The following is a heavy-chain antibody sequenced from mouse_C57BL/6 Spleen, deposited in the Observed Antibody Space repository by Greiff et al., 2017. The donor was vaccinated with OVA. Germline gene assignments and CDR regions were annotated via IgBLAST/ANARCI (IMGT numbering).Heavy chain of an antibody. J-gene: IGHJ4*01. CDR3: ARLGYYGSSGYAMDD. CDR1: GYTFTSYW. CDR2: IHPNRGST. D-gene: IGHD1-1*01. V-gene: IGHV1-64*01. Sequence: VQLQQPGAELVKPGASVKLSCKASGYTFTSYWMHWVKQRPGPGLEWIGMIHPNRGSTNYNEKFKSKATLTVDKSSSTAYMQLSSLTSEDSAVYDWARLGYYGSSGYAMDDWGQGTSVTVSS.